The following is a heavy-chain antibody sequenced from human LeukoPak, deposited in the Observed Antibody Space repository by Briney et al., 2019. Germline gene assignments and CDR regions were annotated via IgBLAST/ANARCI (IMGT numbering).Heavy chain of an antibody. V-gene: IGHV1-18*01. CDR3: AMSTVGSGWYTAFDY. D-gene: IGHD6-19*01. Sequence: GASVKVSCKASGYTFTSYGISWVRQAPGQGLEWMGWIGAYNGNTNYAQKLQGRVTMTTDTSTSTAYMELRSLRSDDTAVYYCAMSTVGSGWYTAFDYWGQGTLVTVSS. J-gene: IGHJ4*02. CDR1: GYTFTSYG. CDR2: IGAYNGNT.